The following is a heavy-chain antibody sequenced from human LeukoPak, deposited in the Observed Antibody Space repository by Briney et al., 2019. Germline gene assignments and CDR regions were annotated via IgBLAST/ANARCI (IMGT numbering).Heavy chain of an antibody. CDR2: ISYDGSNK. J-gene: IGHJ4*02. CDR3: AKDSDRGGWYPDH. D-gene: IGHD6-19*01. Sequence: GRSLRLPCTASGLAFSEYGMHWVRQAPGKGLEWVAVISYDGSNKYHLDSVKGRFTISRDNSKDTLYLQMDSLRPEDTAVYYCAKDSDRGGWYPDHWGQGTLVTVSS. CDR1: GLAFSEYG. V-gene: IGHV3-30*18.